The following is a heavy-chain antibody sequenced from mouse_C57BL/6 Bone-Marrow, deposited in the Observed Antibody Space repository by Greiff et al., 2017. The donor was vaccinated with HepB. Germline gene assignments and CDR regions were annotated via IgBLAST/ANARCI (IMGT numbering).Heavy chain of an antibody. J-gene: IGHJ2*01. CDR3: TTRTFDY. CDR2: IDPENGDT. V-gene: IGHV14-4*01. D-gene: IGHD3-3*01. Sequence: VQLQQSGAELVRPGASVKLSCTASGFNIKDDYMHWVKQRPEQGLEWIGWIDPENGDTEYASKFQGKATITADTSSNTAYLQLSSRTSEDTAVYYCTTRTFDYWGQGTTLTVSS. CDR1: GFNIKDDY.